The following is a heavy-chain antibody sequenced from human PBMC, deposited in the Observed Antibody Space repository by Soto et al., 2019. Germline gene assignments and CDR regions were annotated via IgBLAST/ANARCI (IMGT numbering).Heavy chain of an antibody. CDR1: RYTFISYD. D-gene: IGHD4-4*01. Sequence: QVQLVQSGAEVKKPGASVKVSCKASRYTFISYDINWVRQATGQGLEWMGWMNPKSANTGYAQNFQGRVTMTRNTSISTAYMELSSLRSEDTAVYYCARSPSWETTVTPYYFDHWGQATLVTVSS. CDR3: ARSPSWETTVTPYYFDH. CDR2: MNPKSANT. J-gene: IGHJ4*02. V-gene: IGHV1-8*01.